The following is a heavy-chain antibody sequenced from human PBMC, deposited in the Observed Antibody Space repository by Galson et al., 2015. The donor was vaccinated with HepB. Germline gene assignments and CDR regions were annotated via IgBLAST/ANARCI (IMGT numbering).Heavy chain of an antibody. D-gene: IGHD2/OR15-2a*01. CDR1: GFSFNTYG. CDR3: AKDAFRFSIIRWYFDL. J-gene: IGHJ2*01. Sequence: SLRPSCAASGFSFNTYGMHWVRQAPGKGLERVAAMSHDGRNKFYADSVKGRFQISRDNSMNTLYLQMNSLRAEDTALYCCAKDAFRFSIIRWYFDLWGRGTLVAVSS. V-gene: IGHV3-30*18. CDR2: MSHDGRNK.